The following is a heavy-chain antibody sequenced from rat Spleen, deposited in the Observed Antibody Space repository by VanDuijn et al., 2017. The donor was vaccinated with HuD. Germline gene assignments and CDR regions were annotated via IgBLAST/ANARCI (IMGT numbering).Heavy chain of an antibody. D-gene: IGHD1-7*01. J-gene: IGHJ1*01. Sequence: QVQLMESGPGLVQPSETLSLTCTVSGFSLTRYNVHWVRQPPGKGLEWMGVMWSGGNTDYHSALKSRLSISRDTSRNQVFLKMNSLQTEDIATYYCAREGTTGMDWYFDFWGPGTMVTVSS. CDR2: MWSGGNT. CDR3: AREGTTGMDWYFDF. V-gene: IGHV2-45*01. CDR1: GFSLTRYN.